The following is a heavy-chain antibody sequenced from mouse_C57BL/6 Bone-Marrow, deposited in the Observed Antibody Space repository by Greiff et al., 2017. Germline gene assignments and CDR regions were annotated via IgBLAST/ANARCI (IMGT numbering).Heavy chain of an antibody. CDR1: GYTFTDYY. CDR3: ARRGNYFDY. V-gene: IGHV1-76*01. CDR2: IYPGSGNT. J-gene: IGHJ2*01. Sequence: QVQLQQSGAELVRPGASVTLSCKASGYTFTDYYINWVKQRPGQGLEWIARIYPGSGNTYYNEKFKGKATLTAEKSSSTAYMQLSSLTSEDSAVYFCARRGNYFDYWGQGTTLTVSS.